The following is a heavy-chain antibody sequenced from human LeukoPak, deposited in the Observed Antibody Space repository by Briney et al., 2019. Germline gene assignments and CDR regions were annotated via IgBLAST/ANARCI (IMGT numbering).Heavy chain of an antibody. J-gene: IGHJ4*02. D-gene: IGHD5-12*01. V-gene: IGHV1-2*02. Sequence: GASVKVSCKASGYTFTGYYMHWVRQAPGQGLERMGWINPNSGGTNYAQKFQGRVTMTRDTSISTAYMELSRLRSDDTAVYYCARGRGYSGYDSYFDYWGQGTLVTVSS. CDR2: INPNSGGT. CDR3: ARGRGYSGYDSYFDY. CDR1: GYTFTGYY.